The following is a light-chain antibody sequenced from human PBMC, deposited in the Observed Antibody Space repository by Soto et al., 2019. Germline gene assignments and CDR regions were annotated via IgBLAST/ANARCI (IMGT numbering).Light chain of an antibody. Sequence: QSALTQPASGSGSPGQSITISCTGTSSDIGTYNLVSWYQQHPGKAPKLMIYEVNKRPSGVSDRFSGSKSGNTASLTISGLQAEDEADYYCCSYAGSSNLYVFGTGTKVTVL. CDR2: EVN. CDR1: SSDIGTYNL. J-gene: IGLJ1*01. CDR3: CSYAGSSNLYV. V-gene: IGLV2-23*02.